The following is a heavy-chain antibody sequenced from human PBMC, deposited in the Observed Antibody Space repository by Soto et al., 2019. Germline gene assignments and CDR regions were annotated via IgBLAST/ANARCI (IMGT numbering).Heavy chain of an antibody. V-gene: IGHV3-74*01. CDR3: VRDPDQYSYYGLDV. D-gene: IGHD2-15*01. CDR1: GFAFSSHW. CDR2: INSDGTIT. J-gene: IGHJ6*02. Sequence: EVQLVESGGDFVQPGGSLRLSCVASGFAFSSHWMYWVRQAPGKGLVWVSRINSDGTITTYADSVKGRFTISRDNAKTTLYLQMNSLRVEDTALYYCVRDPDQYSYYGLDVWGQGTTVIVS.